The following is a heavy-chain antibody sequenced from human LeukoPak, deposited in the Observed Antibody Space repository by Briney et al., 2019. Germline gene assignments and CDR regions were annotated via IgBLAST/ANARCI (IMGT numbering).Heavy chain of an antibody. D-gene: IGHD1-26*01. CDR1: GFTFSSYE. V-gene: IGHV3-48*03. CDR2: ISSSGSTI. Sequence: GRSLRLSCAASGFTFSSYEMNWFRQAPGKGLEWVSYISSSGSTIYYADSVKGRFTISRDNAKNSLYLQMNSLRAEDTAVYYCARDVGYYYGMDVWGKGTTVTVSS. CDR3: ARDVGYYYGMDV. J-gene: IGHJ6*04.